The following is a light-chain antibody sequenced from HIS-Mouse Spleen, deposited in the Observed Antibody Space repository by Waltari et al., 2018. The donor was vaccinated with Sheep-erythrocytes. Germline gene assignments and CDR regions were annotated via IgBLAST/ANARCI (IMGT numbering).Light chain of an antibody. J-gene: IGLJ3*02. CDR2: EVS. CDR3: SSYAGSNNWV. CDR1: SSDVGGYNY. Sequence: QSALTQPPSASGSPGQSVTISCTGTSSDVGGYNYVSWYQQHPGKAPKPMIYEVSKRPSVVPVRFSGSKSGNTASLTVSGLQAEDEADYYCSSYAGSNNWVFGGGTKLTVL. V-gene: IGLV2-8*01.